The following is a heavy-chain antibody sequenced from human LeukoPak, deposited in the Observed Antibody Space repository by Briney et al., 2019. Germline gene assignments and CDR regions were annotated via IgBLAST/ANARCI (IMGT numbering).Heavy chain of an antibody. Sequence: PSETLSLTCTVSSGSISSYYWSWIRQPPGKGLEWIGYIYYSGSHNYNPSLKSRVTISLDTSKNQFSLKLSSVTAAYTAVYYCAGEGQGGDILTGYSDAFDIWGQGTMATVSS. J-gene: IGHJ3*02. D-gene: IGHD3-9*01. CDR3: AGEGQGGDILTGYSDAFDI. CDR1: SGSISSYY. CDR2: IYYSGSH. V-gene: IGHV4-59*01.